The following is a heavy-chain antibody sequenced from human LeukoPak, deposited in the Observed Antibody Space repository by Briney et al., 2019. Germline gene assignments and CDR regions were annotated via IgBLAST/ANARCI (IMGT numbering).Heavy chain of an antibody. CDR3: ARDREGYCSSTSCYPSNWFDP. D-gene: IGHD2-2*01. V-gene: IGHV1-69*06. CDR1: GGTFSSYA. J-gene: IGHJ5*02. Sequence: SVKVSCKASGGTFSSYAFSWVRQAPGQGLEWMGGIIPIFGTANYAQKFQGRVTITADKSTSTAYMELSSLRSEDTAVYYCARDREGYCSSTSCYPSNWFDPWGQGTLVTVSS. CDR2: IIPIFGTA.